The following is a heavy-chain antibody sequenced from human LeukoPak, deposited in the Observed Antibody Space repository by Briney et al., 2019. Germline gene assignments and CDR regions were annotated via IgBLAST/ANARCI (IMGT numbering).Heavy chain of an antibody. CDR2: INADGSGT. Sequence: GGSLRLSCAASGFNSSKYWMHWVRQAPGKGLVWVSRINADGSGTSYADSVRGRFTISRDNAKNSLYLQMNSLRAEDTALYYCAKDSYGYYDSSGYQAAWGQGTLVTVSS. V-gene: IGHV3-74*01. J-gene: IGHJ4*02. D-gene: IGHD3-22*01. CDR3: AKDSYGYYDSSGYQAA. CDR1: GFNSSKYW.